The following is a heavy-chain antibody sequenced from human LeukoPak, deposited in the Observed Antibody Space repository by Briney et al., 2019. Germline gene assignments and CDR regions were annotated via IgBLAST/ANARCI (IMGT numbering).Heavy chain of an antibody. CDR2: IRYDGSNK. J-gene: IGHJ1*01. CDR3: AKDPPTVVTPWGYFQH. D-gene: IGHD4-23*01. Sequence: GGSLRLSCAASGFTFSSYGMHWVRQAPGKGLEWVAFIRYDGSNKYYADSVKGRFTISGDNSKNTLYLQMNSLRAEDTAVYYCAKDPPTVVTPWGYFQHWGQGTLVTVSS. CDR1: GFTFSSYG. V-gene: IGHV3-30*02.